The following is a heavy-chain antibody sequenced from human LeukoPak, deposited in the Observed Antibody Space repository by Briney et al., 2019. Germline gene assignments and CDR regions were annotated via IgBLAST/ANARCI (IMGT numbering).Heavy chain of an antibody. J-gene: IGHJ4*02. Sequence: GGSLRLSCVASGFTFSTSWMSWVRQAPGKGLEWVANIKQGGSDKYYVGSVKGRFTISRDDGKNSLYLQMNSLSVEDTAVYYCASDASSKPDYWGQGTLVTVSS. D-gene: IGHD4-11*01. CDR3: ASDASSKPDY. V-gene: IGHV3-7*01. CDR1: GFTFSTSW. CDR2: IKQGGSDK.